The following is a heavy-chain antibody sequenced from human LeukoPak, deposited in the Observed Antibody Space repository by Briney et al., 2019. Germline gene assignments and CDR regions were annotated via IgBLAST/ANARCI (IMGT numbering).Heavy chain of an antibody. CDR3: AWYGVTHGLDV. CDR2: INQDGSDK. D-gene: IGHD3-10*01. CDR1: GFSLSNYW. J-gene: IGHJ6*02. V-gene: IGHV3-7*01. Sequence: GGSPRLSCAAPGFSLSNYWMSWVRQAPGKGLEWVANINQDGSDKYYVDSVMGRFTIPKDNAKNSVYLQMNSLRPEDTAIYYCAWYGVTHGLDVWGQGTTVTVSS.